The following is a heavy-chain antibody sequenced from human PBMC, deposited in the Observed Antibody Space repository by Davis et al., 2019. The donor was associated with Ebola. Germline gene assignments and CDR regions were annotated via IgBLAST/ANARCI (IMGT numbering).Heavy chain of an antibody. CDR3: ARVGYSYGSDY. D-gene: IGHD5-18*01. J-gene: IGHJ4*02. CDR1: GFTFSSYA. Sequence: GESLKISCAASGFTFSSYAMHWVRQAPGKGLEYVSAISSNGGSTYYANSVKGRFTISRDNSKNTLYLQMGSLRAEDMAVYYCARVGYSYGSDYWGQGTLATVSS. CDR2: ISSNGGST. V-gene: IGHV3-64*01.